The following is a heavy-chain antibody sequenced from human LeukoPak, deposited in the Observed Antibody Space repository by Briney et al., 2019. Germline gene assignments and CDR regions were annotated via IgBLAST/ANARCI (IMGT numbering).Heavy chain of an antibody. CDR3: TLPVVPTAIANWFDS. CDR1: GFTFSDYA. Sequence: GGSLRLSCAASGFTFSDYAMAWVRQAPGKGLEWVSGIRNSGGSTYYADSVKGRFTISRDNSKNTLYLQMNSLRAEDTAVYYCTLPVVPTAIANWFDSWGQGTLVTASS. V-gene: IGHV3-23*01. D-gene: IGHD2-2*01. CDR2: IRNSGGST. J-gene: IGHJ5*01.